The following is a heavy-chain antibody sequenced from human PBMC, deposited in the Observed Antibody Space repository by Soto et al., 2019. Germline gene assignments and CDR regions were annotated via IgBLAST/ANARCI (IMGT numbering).Heavy chain of an antibody. V-gene: IGHV4-61*08. Sequence: SETLSLTCTVSGGSIISGAYFWSWIRQPPGKRLEWIGYVYYSGTTNYNPSLKSRVTISVDLSKNQFSLRLSSVTTADTALYYCARTTAVPNTLRSRYFFDYWGQGTLVTVSS. D-gene: IGHD4-17*01. CDR1: GGSIISGAYF. CDR3: ARTTAVPNTLRSRYFFDY. J-gene: IGHJ4*02. CDR2: VYYSGTT.